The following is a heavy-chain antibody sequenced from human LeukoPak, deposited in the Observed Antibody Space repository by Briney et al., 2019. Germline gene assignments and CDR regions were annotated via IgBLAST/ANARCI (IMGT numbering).Heavy chain of an antibody. V-gene: IGHV4-39*07. CDR1: GGSISSSSYY. Sequence: SETLSLTCTVSGGSISSSSYYWGWIRQPPGKGLEWIGYIHYSGSTYYNPSLKSRVTISVDTSTNQFSLNLSSVTAADTAVYYCARDQGSGDANFDYWGQGTLVTVSS. CDR2: IHYSGST. CDR3: ARDQGSGDANFDY. J-gene: IGHJ4*02. D-gene: IGHD4-17*01.